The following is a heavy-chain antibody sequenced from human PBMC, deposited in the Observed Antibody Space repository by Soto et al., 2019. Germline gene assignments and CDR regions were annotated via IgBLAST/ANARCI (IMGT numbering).Heavy chain of an antibody. J-gene: IGHJ6*02. CDR2: ISGSGGST. Sequence: LRLSCAASGFTFSSYAMGWVRQAPGKGLEWVSAISGSGGSTYYADSVKGRFTISRDNSKNTLYLQMNSLRAEDTAVYYCAKVHYDFWSGYGPYYYYYGMDVWGQGTTVTVSS. CDR1: GFTFSSYA. D-gene: IGHD3-3*01. CDR3: AKVHYDFWSGYGPYYYYYGMDV. V-gene: IGHV3-23*01.